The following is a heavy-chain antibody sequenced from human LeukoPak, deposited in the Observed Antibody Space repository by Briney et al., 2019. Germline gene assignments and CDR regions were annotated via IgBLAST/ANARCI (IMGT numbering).Heavy chain of an antibody. J-gene: IGHJ6*02. CDR3: AKKHQLLSFYYYYGMDV. Sequence: GSLRLSCAASGFTFNSYAMSWVRQAPGKGLEWVSAISGSGGSTYYADSVKGRFTISRDNSKNTLYLQMNSLRAEDTAVYYCAKKHQLLSFYYYYGMDVWGQGTTVTVSS. V-gene: IGHV3-23*01. CDR2: ISGSGGST. D-gene: IGHD2-2*01. CDR1: GFTFNSYA.